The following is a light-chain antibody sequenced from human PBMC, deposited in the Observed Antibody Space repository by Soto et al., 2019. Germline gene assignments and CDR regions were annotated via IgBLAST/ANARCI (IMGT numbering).Light chain of an antibody. Sequence: DIVMTQSPDSLAVSLGERATINCKSSQSISFSSKNKDYLAWYQQKGGQPPRLLIYWASIRESGVPDRFRGSGSGTDFTLTITNLQAEDVAVYYCQQYYSPPALTFGGGTTLEIK. CDR1: QSISFSSKNKDY. J-gene: IGKJ4*01. CDR3: QQYYSPPALT. CDR2: WAS. V-gene: IGKV4-1*01.